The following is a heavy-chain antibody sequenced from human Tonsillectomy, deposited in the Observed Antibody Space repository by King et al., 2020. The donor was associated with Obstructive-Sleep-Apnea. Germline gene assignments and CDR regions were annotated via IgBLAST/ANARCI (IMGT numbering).Heavy chain of an antibody. J-gene: IGHJ5*02. D-gene: IGHD2-15*01. CDR1: GYTFTSYG. CDR2: ISAYNGNT. Sequence: VQLVESGAEVKKPGASVKVSCKASGYTFTSYGISWVRQAPGQGLEWMGWISAYNGNTNYAQKLQGRVTMTTDTSTSTAHMELRSLRSDDTAVYYCVRYCSGGSCYGHNWFDPWGQGTLVTVSS. V-gene: IGHV1-18*04. CDR3: VRYCSGGSCYGHNWFDP.